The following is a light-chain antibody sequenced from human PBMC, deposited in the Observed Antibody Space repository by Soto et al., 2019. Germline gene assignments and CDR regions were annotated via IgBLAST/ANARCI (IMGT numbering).Light chain of an antibody. J-gene: IGKJ2*01. CDR2: WAS. CDR3: QQYYSTPPA. V-gene: IGKV4-1*01. CDR1: QSVLYSSNNKND. Sequence: DIVMTQSPDSLAVSLGERATINCKSSQSVLYSSNNKNDLAWYQQKPGQPPKLLIYWASTRESGVPDRFSGSGSGTDFTLTISSLQAEDVAVYYCQQYYSTPPAFGPGTKLEIK.